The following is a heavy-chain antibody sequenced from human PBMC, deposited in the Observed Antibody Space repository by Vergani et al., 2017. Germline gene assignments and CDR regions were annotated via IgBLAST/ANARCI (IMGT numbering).Heavy chain of an antibody. CDR2: INPSGGST. D-gene: IGHD3-22*01. CDR3: ARDKYYYDSSGANEFDY. V-gene: IGHV1-46*01. CDR1: GYTFTSYY. J-gene: IGHJ4*02. Sequence: QVQLVQSGAEVKKPGASVKVSCKASGYTFTSYYMHWVRQAPGQGLEWMGIINPSGGSTSYAQKFQGRVTMTRDTSTSTVYMELSSLRSEDTAVYYCARDKYYYDSSGANEFDYWGQGTLVTVSS.